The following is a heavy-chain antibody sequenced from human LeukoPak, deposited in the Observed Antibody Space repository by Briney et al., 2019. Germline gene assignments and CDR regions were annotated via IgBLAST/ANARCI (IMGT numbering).Heavy chain of an antibody. Sequence: ASVKVSCKASGYTFTSYGINWVRQASGQGLEWMGWISAYNGNTNYAQKFQGRVTMTTDTSTSTAYMELRSLRSDDTAVYYCARGALGSGYTKNGFDYWGQGTLVTVSS. CDR3: ARGALGSGYTKNGFDY. D-gene: IGHD3-22*01. CDR1: GYTFTSYG. CDR2: ISAYNGNT. J-gene: IGHJ4*02. V-gene: IGHV1-18*01.